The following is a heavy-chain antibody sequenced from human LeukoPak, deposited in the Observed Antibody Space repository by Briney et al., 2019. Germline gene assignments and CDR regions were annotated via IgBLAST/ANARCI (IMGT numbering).Heavy chain of an antibody. J-gene: IGHJ3*02. CDR1: GGSISNYY. D-gene: IGHD3-22*01. Sequence: SETLSLTCTVSGGSISNYYWNWIRQPGGKGVEWIGHFYTSGSPNYNPSLKTRVTMSVDTSKNQFSLKLSSVTAADTAVYYCAREIHFDSSGQRTLHAFDIWGQGTMVTVSS. V-gene: IGHV4-4*07. CDR2: FYTSGSP. CDR3: AREIHFDSSGQRTLHAFDI.